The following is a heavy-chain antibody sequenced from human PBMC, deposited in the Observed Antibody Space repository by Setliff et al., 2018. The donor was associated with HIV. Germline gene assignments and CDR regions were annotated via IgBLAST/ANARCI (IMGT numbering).Heavy chain of an antibody. Sequence: GGSLRLSCAASGLTLSNSAMTWVRQKPGRGLEWVSLIQSGGIIYYGDSVKGRFTISRDSSSNTLSLQMTSLRAEDTALYYCAKLNYYDYSGSWARKSAIDFWGRGTMVTVSS. D-gene: IGHD3-22*01. CDR1: GLTLSNSA. V-gene: IGHV3-23*01. CDR3: AKLNYYDYSGSWARKSAIDF. CDR2: IQSGGII. J-gene: IGHJ3*01.